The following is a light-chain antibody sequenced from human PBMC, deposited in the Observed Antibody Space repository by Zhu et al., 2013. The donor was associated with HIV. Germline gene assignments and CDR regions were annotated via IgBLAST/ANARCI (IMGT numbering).Light chain of an antibody. J-gene: IGLJ1*01. V-gene: IGLV1-51*01. CDR3: GSWDYSLHVYV. CDR2: DNN. CDR1: SSNIGNNY. Sequence: QSVLTQPPSVSAAPGQKVTISCSGSSSNIGNNYVSWYQQLPGTAPKLLIYDNNKRPSGIPDRFSGSKSGTSATLGITGLQTGDEADYYCGSWDYSLHVYVFGAGTRVTVL.